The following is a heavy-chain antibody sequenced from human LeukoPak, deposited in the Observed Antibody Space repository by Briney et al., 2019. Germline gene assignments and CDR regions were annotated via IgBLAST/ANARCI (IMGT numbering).Heavy chain of an antibody. CDR1: GGTFISYA. D-gene: IGHD3-16*01. CDR2: INPNSGGT. V-gene: IGHV1-2*02. Sequence: ASVKVSCKASGGTFISYAISWVRQAPGQGVEWMGWINPNSGGTNYAQKFQGRVTMTRDTSISTAYMELSRLRSDDTAVYYCARSEDYDYVWGSQGYWGQGTLVTVSS. CDR3: ARSEDYDYVWGSQGY. J-gene: IGHJ4*02.